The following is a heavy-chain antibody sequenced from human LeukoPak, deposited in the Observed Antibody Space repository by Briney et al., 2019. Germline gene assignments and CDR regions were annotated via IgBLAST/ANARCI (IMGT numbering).Heavy chain of an antibody. CDR3: ARTRYCDSTNCSPFAFNI. V-gene: IGHV3-48*03. J-gene: IGHJ3*02. Sequence: GGSLRLSCAASGFTFSSYEMNWVRQAPGKGLEWVSYISSSGSTIYYADSVKGRFTISRDNAKNSLYLQMNSLRAEDTAVYYCARTRYCDSTNCSPFAFNIWGQGTIVSVSP. CDR2: ISSSGSTI. CDR1: GFTFSSYE. D-gene: IGHD2-2*01.